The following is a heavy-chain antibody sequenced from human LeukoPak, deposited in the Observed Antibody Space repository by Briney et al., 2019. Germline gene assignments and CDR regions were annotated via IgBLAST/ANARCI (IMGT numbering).Heavy chain of an antibody. CDR3: ARTYSYSFDY. V-gene: IGHV3-53*01. Sequence: GGSLRLSCAASEFTVSSSYMSWVRQAPGKGLEWVSIIYSGGNTFYADSVRGRFTISRDSSKNTLYLQMNSLRAEDTAVYYCARTYSYSFDYWGQGTLVTVSS. CDR2: IYSGGNT. J-gene: IGHJ4*02. CDR1: EFTVSSSY. D-gene: IGHD4-11*01.